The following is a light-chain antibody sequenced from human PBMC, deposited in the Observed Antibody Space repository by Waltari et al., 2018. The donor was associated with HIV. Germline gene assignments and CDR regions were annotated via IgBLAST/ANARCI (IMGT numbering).Light chain of an antibody. Sequence: QSELTQPPPASGTPGQRVTIPCSGTSSTIGGTTGNWYQQLPGTAPKLLIYSNNQRPSGVPDRFSVSKSGTSASLAISGLQSEDEADYYFAAWDDSLNCVVFGGGTKLTVL. CDR1: SSTIGGTT. V-gene: IGLV1-44*01. CDR2: SNN. CDR3: AAWDDSLNCVV. J-gene: IGLJ2*01.